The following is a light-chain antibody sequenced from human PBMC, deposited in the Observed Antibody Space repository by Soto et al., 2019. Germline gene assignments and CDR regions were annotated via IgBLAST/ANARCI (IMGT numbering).Light chain of an antibody. J-gene: IGKJ1*01. CDR2: DAS. CDR1: QSISNW. CDR3: QRYNSYST. V-gene: IGKV1-5*01. Sequence: DIQMTQYPSTLPASVGDRVTITCRASQSISNWLAWYQQKPGRAPKLLIYDASTLESGVPSRFSGSGSGTEFTLTISSLQPDDFAIYYCQRYNSYSTFGQGTMVDI.